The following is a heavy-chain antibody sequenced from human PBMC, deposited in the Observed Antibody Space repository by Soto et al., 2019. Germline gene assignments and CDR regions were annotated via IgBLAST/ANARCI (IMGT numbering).Heavy chain of an antibody. J-gene: IGHJ6*03. D-gene: IGHD6-13*01. Sequence: SETLSLTCTVSGGSISSYYWSWIRQPPGKGLEWIGYIYYSGSTNYNPSLKSRVTISVDTSKNQFSLKLSSVTAADTAVYYCARLNSSSWHGYYYYYMDVWGKGTTVTVSS. CDR3: ARLNSSSWHGYYYYYMDV. CDR1: GGSISSYY. CDR2: IYYSGST. V-gene: IGHV4-59*08.